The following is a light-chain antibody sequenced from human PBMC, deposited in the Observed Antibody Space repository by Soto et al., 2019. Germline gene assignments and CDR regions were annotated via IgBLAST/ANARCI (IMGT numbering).Light chain of an antibody. CDR3: ASYASSNTVL. Sequence: QSALTQPASVSGSPGQSITISCTGTSSDIGGYNYVSWYQHHPGKAPKLMIYDVSDRPSGVSNRFSGSKSGNTASLTISGLQAEEEDDYYCASYASSNTVLFGGGTKVTVL. CDR2: DVS. V-gene: IGLV2-14*03. J-gene: IGLJ2*01. CDR1: SSDIGGYNY.